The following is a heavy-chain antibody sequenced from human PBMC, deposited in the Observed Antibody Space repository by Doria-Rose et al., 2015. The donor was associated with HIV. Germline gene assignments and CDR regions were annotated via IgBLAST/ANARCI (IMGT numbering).Heavy chain of an antibody. CDR2: IFSDDDR. J-gene: IGHJ4*02. CDR3: ARIKSSRWYHKYYFDF. D-gene: IGHD6-13*01. Sequence: QESGPVLVKPTETLTLTCTVSGVSLNSPGMGVSWIRQPPGKALEWLANIFSDDDRSYKTSLKSRLTISRGTSKSQVVLTMTDMDPVDTATYYCARIKSSRWYHKYYFDFWGQGTLVIVSA. V-gene: IGHV2-26*01. CDR1: GVSLNSPGMG.